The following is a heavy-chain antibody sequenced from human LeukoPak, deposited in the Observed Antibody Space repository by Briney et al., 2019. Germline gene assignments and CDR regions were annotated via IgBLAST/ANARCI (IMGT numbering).Heavy chain of an antibody. D-gene: IGHD4-11*01. CDR1: GGTFSSYA. CDR3: ARDLSGGSTVTFSNYMDV. CDR2: IIPIFGTA. V-gene: IGHV1-69*05. Sequence: SVKVSCKASGGTFSSYAISWVRQAPGQGLEWMGGIIPIFGTANYAQKFQGRVTITTDESTSTAYMELSSLRSEDTAVYYCARDLSGGSTVTFSNYMDVWGKGTTVTVSS. J-gene: IGHJ6*03.